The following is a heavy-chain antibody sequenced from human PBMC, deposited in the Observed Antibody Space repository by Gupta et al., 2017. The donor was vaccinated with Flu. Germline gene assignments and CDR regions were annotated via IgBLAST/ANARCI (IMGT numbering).Heavy chain of an antibody. D-gene: IGHD6-13*01. CDR1: GYTFPHYG. V-gene: IGHV1-18*01. CDR3: AREEVAGSGMDC. Sequence: QVHLVQYGSEVHKPEASVMVSCKASGYTFPHYGIRWVRQAPGHKPELMGWISTYNGYTKYAQRVKNRVTMTTSTATNTAYMELRCLTADDTAMYFCAREEVAGSGMDCWGQGTLVTVSS. J-gene: IGHJ1*01. CDR2: ISTYNGYT.